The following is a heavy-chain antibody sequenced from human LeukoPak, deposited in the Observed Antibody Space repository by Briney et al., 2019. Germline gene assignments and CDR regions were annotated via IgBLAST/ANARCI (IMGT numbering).Heavy chain of an antibody. J-gene: IGHJ4*02. CDR1: GFSFSNYC. CDR3: ARDTRPYRTDWYGSDS. CDR2: IIPAMIHI. D-gene: IGHD1-26*01. V-gene: IGHV3-21*01. Sequence: GSLTLAWAAAGFSFSNYCLSWVRQPPGKWLEWVSYIIPAMIHIFYANSRKGRPTTSRDNAKNSLFLQMTSLTAEDTAVYYCARDTRPYRTDWYGSDSWGQGTLVTVSS.